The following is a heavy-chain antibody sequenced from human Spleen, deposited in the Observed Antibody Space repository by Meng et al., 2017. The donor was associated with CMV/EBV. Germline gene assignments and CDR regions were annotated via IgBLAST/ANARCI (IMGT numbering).Heavy chain of an antibody. Sequence: LKELGPPRVNPTTTLTLTCTFSGFSLSTSGWGVVWIRQPPGKALEWLALIYWDDDKRYSPSLKSRLTITKDTSKNQVVLTMTNMDPVDTATYYCAHRILSRGFDPWGQGTLVTVSS. D-gene: IGHD2-15*01. CDR1: GFSLSTSGWG. J-gene: IGHJ5*02. CDR2: IYWDDDK. CDR3: AHRILSRGFDP. V-gene: IGHV2-5*02.